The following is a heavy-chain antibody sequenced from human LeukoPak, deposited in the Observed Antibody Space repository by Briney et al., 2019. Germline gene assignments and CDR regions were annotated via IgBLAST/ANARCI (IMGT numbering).Heavy chain of an antibody. J-gene: IGHJ4*02. CDR1: GGTFSSYA. CDR3: ARSIAARTEPFDY. V-gene: IGHV1-69*13. D-gene: IGHD6-6*01. Sequence: GASVKVSCKASGGTFSSYAISWVRQAPGQGLEWMGGIIPIFGTANYAQKFQGRVTITADESTSTAYRELSSLRSEDTAVYYCARSIAARTEPFDYWGQGTLVTVSS. CDR2: IIPIFGTA.